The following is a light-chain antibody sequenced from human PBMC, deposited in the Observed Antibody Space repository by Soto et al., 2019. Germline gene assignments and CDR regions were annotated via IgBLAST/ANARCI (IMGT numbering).Light chain of an antibody. Sequence: QSVLTQPASVSGSPGQSITISCTGTSSDVGGYNYVSWYQQHPGKAPKLIIYDVTNRPSGVSNRFSGSKSGNTASLTISALQAEDEADYYCSSYASSNIRLFGGGTKLTVL. J-gene: IGLJ2*01. CDR3: SSYASSNIRL. CDR1: SSDVGGYNY. CDR2: DVT. V-gene: IGLV2-14*01.